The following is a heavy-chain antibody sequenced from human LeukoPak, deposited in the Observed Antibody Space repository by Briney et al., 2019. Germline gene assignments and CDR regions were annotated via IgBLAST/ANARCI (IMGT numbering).Heavy chain of an antibody. J-gene: IGHJ3*02. D-gene: IGHD4-17*01. CDR2: INPSGGST. CDR3: ARGSIRILRLTTVTTVNAFDI. CDR1: GYTFTSYY. V-gene: IGHV1-46*01. Sequence: GASVKVSCKASGYTFTSYYMHWVRQAPGQGLEWMGIINPSGGSTSYAQKFQGRVTMTRDTSTSTAYMELSSLRSEDTAVYYCARGSIRILRLTTVTTVNAFDIWGQGTMVTVSS.